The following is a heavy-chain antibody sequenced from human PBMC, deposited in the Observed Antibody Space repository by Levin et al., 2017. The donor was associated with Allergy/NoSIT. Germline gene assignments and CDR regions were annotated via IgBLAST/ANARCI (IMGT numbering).Heavy chain of an antibody. CDR2: IKQDGSEK. J-gene: IGHJ3*02. Sequence: GESLKISCAASGFTFSSYWMSWVRQAPGKGLEWVANIKQDGSEKYYVDSVKGRFTISRDNAKNSLYLQMNSLRAEDTAVYYCARVYSSSWYPSAFDIWGQGTMVTVSS. CDR3: ARVYSSSWYPSAFDI. V-gene: IGHV3-7*01. CDR1: GFTFSSYW. D-gene: IGHD6-13*01.